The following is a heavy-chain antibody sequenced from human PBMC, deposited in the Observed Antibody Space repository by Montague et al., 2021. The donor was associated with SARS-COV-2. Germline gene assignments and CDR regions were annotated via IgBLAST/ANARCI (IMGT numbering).Heavy chain of an antibody. CDR1: GGSVSSGSYY. D-gene: IGHD3-10*01. CDR3: ARVSNSRVRGDHDY. CDR2: IYYSGST. Sequence: SETLSLTCTVSGGSVSSGSYYWSWIRQPPGKGLEWIGYIYYSGSTNHNPSLKSRVTISVDTSKNQFSLKLSSVTAADTAVYYCARVSNSRVRGDHDYWGQGTLVTVSS. J-gene: IGHJ4*02. V-gene: IGHV4-61*01.